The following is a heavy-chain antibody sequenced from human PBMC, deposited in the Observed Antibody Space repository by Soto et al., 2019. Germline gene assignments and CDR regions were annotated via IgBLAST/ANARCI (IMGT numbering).Heavy chain of an antibody. J-gene: IGHJ6*02. CDR3: ARARRGVVVVAARERDV. V-gene: IGHV4-59*01. CDR1: GGSISSDY. Sequence: QVQLQESGPGLVKPSETLSLTCSVSGGSISSDYWSWIRQPPGKGLEWIGYIYYTGSTNYNPSLKSRVTISVDTSKNQFSLNLRSVTAADTAVYYCARARRGVVVVAARERDVWGQGTTVTVSS. CDR2: IYYTGST. D-gene: IGHD2-15*01.